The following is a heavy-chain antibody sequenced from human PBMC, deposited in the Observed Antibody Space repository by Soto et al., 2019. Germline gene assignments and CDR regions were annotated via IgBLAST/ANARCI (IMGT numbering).Heavy chain of an antibody. CDR3: ARDRDVGYYYDSSGSSRDFDY. V-gene: IGHV1-18*01. J-gene: IGHJ4*02. Sequence: ASVKVSCKASGYTFTSYGISWVRQAPGQGLEWMGWISAYNGNTNYAQKLKGRVTITTDTSTSTAYMELRSLRSDDTAVYYCARDRDVGYYYDSSGSSRDFDYWGQGTLVTVSS. D-gene: IGHD3-22*01. CDR1: GYTFTSYG. CDR2: ISAYNGNT.